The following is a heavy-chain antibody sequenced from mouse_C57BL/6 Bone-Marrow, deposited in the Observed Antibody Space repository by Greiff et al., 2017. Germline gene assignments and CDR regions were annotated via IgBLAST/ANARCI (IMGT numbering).Heavy chain of an antibody. D-gene: IGHD2-5*01. CDR3: ARHAPSYYSKAFAY. CDR2: ISGGGGNT. V-gene: IGHV5-9*01. J-gene: IGHJ3*01. Sequence: EVKLVESGGGLVKPGGSLKLSCAASGFTFSSYTMSWVRQTPEKRLEWVATISGGGGNTYYPDSVKGRFTISRDNDKNTLYLQMSSLMSEDTALYYCARHAPSYYSKAFAYWGQGTLVTVSA. CDR1: GFTFSSYT.